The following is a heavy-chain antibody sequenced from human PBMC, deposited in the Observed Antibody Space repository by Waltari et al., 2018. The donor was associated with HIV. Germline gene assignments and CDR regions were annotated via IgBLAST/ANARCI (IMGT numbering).Heavy chain of an antibody. CDR2: ISSSGNTI. D-gene: IGHD6-19*01. CDR3: ARDLGGSGWYDYYYGMDV. Sequence: EVPLVESGGGLVQPGGSLRLSRAASGFTFSNLEMNRARQAPGKGLGWVSYISSSGNTIHYAESVKGRFTIARDNAKNSLYLQMNSLRAEDTAVYYCARDLGGSGWYDYYYGMDVWGQGTTVTVSS. CDR1: GFTFSNLE. V-gene: IGHV3-48*03. J-gene: IGHJ6*02.